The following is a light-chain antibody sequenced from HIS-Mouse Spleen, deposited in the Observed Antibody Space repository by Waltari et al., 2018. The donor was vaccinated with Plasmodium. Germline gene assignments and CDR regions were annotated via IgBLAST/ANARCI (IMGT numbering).Light chain of an antibody. V-gene: IGKV4-1*01. Sequence: DIVMTQSPDSLAVSLGERATLTCKSSQSVLYSSNNKNYLAWYKQKPGQPPKLLIYWASTRESGVPDRFSGSGSGTDFTLTISSLQAEDVAVYYCQQYYSTPLFTFGPGTKVDIK. CDR1: QSVLYSSNNKNY. CDR2: WAS. CDR3: QQYYSTPLFT. J-gene: IGKJ3*01.